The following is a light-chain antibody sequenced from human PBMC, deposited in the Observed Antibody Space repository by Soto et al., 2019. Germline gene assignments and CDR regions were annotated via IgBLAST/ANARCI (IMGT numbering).Light chain of an antibody. CDR2: GAS. CDR3: QQYHTWPIT. V-gene: IGKV3-15*01. Sequence: DILMTQSPDTLSVAPGERVTFSCRASQGVSRKLAWYQHKPGQTPRLLISGASTGATGIPARFSGSGSGTEFTLTISSLQSEDCAIYYCQQYHTWPITFGGGTKVDIK. CDR1: QGVSRK. J-gene: IGKJ4*01.